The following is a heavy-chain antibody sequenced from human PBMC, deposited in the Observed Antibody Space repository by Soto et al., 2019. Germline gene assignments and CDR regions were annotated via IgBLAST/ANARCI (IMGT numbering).Heavy chain of an antibody. CDR2: INHSGST. V-gene: IGHV4-34*01. Sequence: SETLSLTCAVYGGSFSGYYWSWIRQPPGKGLEWIGEINHSGSTNYNPSLKSRVTISVDTSKNQFSLKLSSVTAADTAVYYCAREDIGWGQGTLVTVSS. D-gene: IGHD2-15*01. J-gene: IGHJ4*02. CDR1: GGSFSGYY. CDR3: AREDIG.